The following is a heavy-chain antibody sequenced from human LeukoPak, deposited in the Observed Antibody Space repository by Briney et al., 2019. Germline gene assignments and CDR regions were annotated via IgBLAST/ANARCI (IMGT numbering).Heavy chain of an antibody. CDR1: GLTFSSYT. D-gene: IGHD3-9*01. V-gene: IGHV3-21*04. J-gene: IGHJ5*02. CDR2: ISSDSNYI. Sequence: GGSLRLSCAASGLTFSSYTMSWVRQAPGKGLEWVSSISSDSNYIYYADSVKGRFTISRDNAWNSLYLQMNSLRAEDTAVYYCARKENILTGYYDHWGQGTLVTVSS. CDR3: ARKENILTGYYDH.